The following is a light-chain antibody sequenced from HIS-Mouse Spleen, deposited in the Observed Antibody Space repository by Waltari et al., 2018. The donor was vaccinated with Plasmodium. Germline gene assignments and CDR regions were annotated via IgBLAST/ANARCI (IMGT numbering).Light chain of an antibody. J-gene: IGKJ5*01. CDR2: GAS. V-gene: IGKV3-20*01. Sequence: EIVLTQSPGTLSLSPGERATLSCRASQSVSSSYLAWYQQKPGQAPRLLIYGASSSATGIPDRFSGSGSGTDFTLTISRREPEDFAVYYWQQYGSSPITFGQGTRLEMK. CDR1: QSVSSSY. CDR3: QQYGSSPIT.